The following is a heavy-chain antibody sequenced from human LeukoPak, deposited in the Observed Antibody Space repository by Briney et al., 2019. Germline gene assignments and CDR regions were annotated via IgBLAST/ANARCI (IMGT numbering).Heavy chain of an antibody. CDR3: ARSVWRYCSSSSCHYFDY. D-gene: IGHD2-2*01. CDR1: GFTFSSYG. Sequence: PGGSLRLSCAASGFTFSSYGMHWVRQAPGKGLEWVAVIWYDGSNKYYADSVKGRFTISRDNSKNTLYLQMNSLRAEDTAVYYCARSVWRYCSSSSCHYFDYWGQGTLVTASS. J-gene: IGHJ4*02. CDR2: IWYDGSNK. V-gene: IGHV3-33*01.